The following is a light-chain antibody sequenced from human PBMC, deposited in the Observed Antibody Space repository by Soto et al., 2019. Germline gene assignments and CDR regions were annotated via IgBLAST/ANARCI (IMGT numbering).Light chain of an antibody. CDR2: NNN. CDR1: SSNIETNT. J-gene: IGLJ3*02. CDR3: AAWDGSLNGHLV. V-gene: IGLV1-44*01. Sequence: QSVLTQPPSASGTPGQRVTISCSGSSSNIETNTVNWYQQLPGTAPKLLIYNNNQRPSGVPDRFSGSKSGTSASLAISGLQSEDEADYYCAAWDGSLNGHLVFGGGTKLTVL.